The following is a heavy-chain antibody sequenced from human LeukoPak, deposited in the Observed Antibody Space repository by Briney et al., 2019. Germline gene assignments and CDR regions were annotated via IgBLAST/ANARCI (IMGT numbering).Heavy chain of an antibody. Sequence: SETLSLTCTVSGYSISSGYYWGWIRQPLGKGLEWIGSIYHSGSTYYNPSLKSRVTISVDTSKNQFSLKLSSVTAADTAVYYCARDPNSNHFDYWGQGTLVTVSS. CDR2: IYHSGST. D-gene: IGHD4-11*01. V-gene: IGHV4-38-2*02. J-gene: IGHJ4*02. CDR3: ARDPNSNHFDY. CDR1: GYSISSGYY.